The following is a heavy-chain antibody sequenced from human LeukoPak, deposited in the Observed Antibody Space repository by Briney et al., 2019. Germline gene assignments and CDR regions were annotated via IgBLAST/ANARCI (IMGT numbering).Heavy chain of an antibody. V-gene: IGHV3-23*01. CDR3: AKDFWSGYYPNY. J-gene: IGHJ4*02. Sequence: GGSLRLSCSGSGFTFSNYAMIWVRPAPGKGLEWESGSGSGGSKYYADSVQGRFTISRDKSKHTLYLQMNSLRAEDTAVYYCAKDFWSGYYPNYWGQGTLVTVSS. CDR1: GFTFSNYA. D-gene: IGHD3-3*01. CDR2: SGSGGSK.